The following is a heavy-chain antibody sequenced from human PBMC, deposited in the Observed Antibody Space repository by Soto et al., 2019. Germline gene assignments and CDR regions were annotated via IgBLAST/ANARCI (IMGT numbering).Heavy chain of an antibody. J-gene: IGHJ6*04. Sequence: PGGSLRLSCAASGFTFSTYSMNWLRQAPGKGLEWVSYISGSGSTIYYADSVKGRFTLSRDNAKNSLYLQMNSLRVEDTAVYYCARKYNWHGKPPRDVGGKGTPVTVSS. D-gene: IGHD1-20*01. CDR2: ISGSGSTI. V-gene: IGHV3-48*01. CDR3: ARKYNWHGKPPRDV. CDR1: GFTFSTYS.